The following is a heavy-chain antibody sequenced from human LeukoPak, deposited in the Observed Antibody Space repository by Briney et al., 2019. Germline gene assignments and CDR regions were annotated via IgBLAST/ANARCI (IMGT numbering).Heavy chain of an antibody. Sequence: ASVKVSCKASGYTFTSYAMHWVRQAPGQRLEWMGWINAGNGNTKYSQKFQGRVTITRDTSASTAYMELSSLRSEDTAVYYCARETSMVRGGSYGMDVWGKGTTVTVSS. D-gene: IGHD3-10*01. J-gene: IGHJ6*04. CDR1: GYTFTSYA. CDR2: INAGNGNT. V-gene: IGHV1-3*01. CDR3: ARETSMVRGGSYGMDV.